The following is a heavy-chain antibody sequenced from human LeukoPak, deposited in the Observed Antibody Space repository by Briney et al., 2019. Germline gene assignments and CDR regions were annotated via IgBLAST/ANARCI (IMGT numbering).Heavy chain of an antibody. V-gene: IGHV4-30-4*08. CDR1: GGSISSGDYY. J-gene: IGHJ4*02. D-gene: IGHD3-3*01. CDR3: ARNTKNYDFWSGPSFDY. CDR2: IYYSGST. Sequence: SQTLSLTCTVPGGSISSGDYYWSWIRQPPGEGLEWIGYIYYSGSTYYNPSLKSRVTISVDTSKNQFSLKLSSVTAADTAVYYCARNTKNYDFWSGPSFDYWGQGTLVTVSS.